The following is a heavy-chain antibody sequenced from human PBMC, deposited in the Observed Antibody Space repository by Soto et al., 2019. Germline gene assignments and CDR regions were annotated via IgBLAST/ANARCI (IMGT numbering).Heavy chain of an antibody. J-gene: IGHJ5*02. Sequence: QVQLVESGGGVVQPGRSLRLSCAASGFIFSSYAIHWVRQAPGKGLEWVALISYDGSNKYYADSVKGRFTISRDNSKNTLYLQMNSLRAEDTAVYYCARVSALRAFDPWGQGTLVTVSS. CDR1: GFIFSSYA. D-gene: IGHD2-15*01. V-gene: IGHV3-30-3*01. CDR2: ISYDGSNK. CDR3: ARVSALRAFDP.